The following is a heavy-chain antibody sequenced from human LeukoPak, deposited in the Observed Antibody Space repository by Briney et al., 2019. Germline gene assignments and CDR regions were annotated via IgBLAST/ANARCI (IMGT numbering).Heavy chain of an antibody. J-gene: IGHJ6*02. CDR3: AKDQEYQLLGTDYYYGMDV. D-gene: IGHD2-2*01. V-gene: IGHV3-23*01. CDR2: ISGSGGST. CDR1: GFTFSSYA. Sequence: GGSLRLSCAASGFTFSSYAMSWVRQAPGKGLEWVSAISGSGGSTYYADSVKGRFNISRDNSKNTLYLQMNSLRAEDTAVYYCAKDQEYQLLGTDYYYGMDVWGQGTAVTVSS.